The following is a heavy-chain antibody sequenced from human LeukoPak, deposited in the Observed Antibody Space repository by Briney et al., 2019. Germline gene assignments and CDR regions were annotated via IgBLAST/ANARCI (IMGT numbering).Heavy chain of an antibody. D-gene: IGHD2-2*01. CDR3: ARDRLPAATTNYYYYYMDV. CDR2: IIPIFGTA. CDR1: GGTFSSYA. J-gene: IGHJ6*03. Sequence: ASVEVSCKASGGTFSSYAISWVRQAPGQGLEWMGGIIPIFGTANYAQKFQGRVTITADESTSTAYMELSSLRSEDTAVYYCARDRLPAATTNYYYYYMDVWGKGTTVTVSS. V-gene: IGHV1-69*13.